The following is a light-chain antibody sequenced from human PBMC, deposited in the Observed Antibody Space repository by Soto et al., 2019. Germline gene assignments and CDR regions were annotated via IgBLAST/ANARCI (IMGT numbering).Light chain of an antibody. CDR3: KQYNTYAT. CDR1: QNIRNL. V-gene: IGKV1-5*01. CDR2: DAS. Sequence: DIQLTQPPSTLSAAFSDGVTITCRASQNIRNLLAWYQQKPGKAPKPLIYDASTLKTGVPSRFSGSGSGSEFNFTITGLQPDDFATYFCKQYNTYATFGQGTRLEI. J-gene: IGKJ5*01.